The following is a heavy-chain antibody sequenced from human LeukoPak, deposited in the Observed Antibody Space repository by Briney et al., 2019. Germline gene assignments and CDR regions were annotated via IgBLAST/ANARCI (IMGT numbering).Heavy chain of an antibody. CDR1: GGSISSGGYY. V-gene: IGHV4-31*03. CDR2: IYYSGST. J-gene: IGHJ3*02. Sequence: SETLSLTCTVSGGSISSGGYYWSWIRQHPGKGLEWIGYIYYSGSTYYNPSLKSRVTISVDTSKNQFSLKLSSVTAADTAVYYCARVKLYNVGAAFDIWGQPTMVTVSS. D-gene: IGHD5/OR15-5a*01. CDR3: ARVKLYNVGAAFDI.